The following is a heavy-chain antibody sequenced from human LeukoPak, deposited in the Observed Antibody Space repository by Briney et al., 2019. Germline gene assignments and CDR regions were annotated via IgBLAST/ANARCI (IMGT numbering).Heavy chain of an antibody. Sequence: GGSLRLSCAASGFSFSNSWMHWVRQAPGKGLVCVSRISGDGSSTSYADSVKGRFTVPRDNAKNTLYLQMNSLRAEDTAVYYCAKGLSINWFDPWGQGTLVTVSS. J-gene: IGHJ5*02. D-gene: IGHD2-2*02. CDR1: GFSFSNSW. V-gene: IGHV3-74*01. CDR2: ISGDGSST. CDR3: AKGLSINWFDP.